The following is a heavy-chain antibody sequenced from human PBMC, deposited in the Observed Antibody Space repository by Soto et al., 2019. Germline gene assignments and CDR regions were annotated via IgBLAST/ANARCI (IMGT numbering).Heavy chain of an antibody. CDR3: AKVRDYYYYYYGMDV. CDR1: GFAFSTYR. Sequence: GGSLRISCAASGFAFSTYRMLWVRQVPGKGLEWVLPISGDGSNTYSADSVKGRFTISRDNSKNTLYLQMNSLRAEDTAVYYCAKVRDYYYYYYGMDVWGQGTTVTVSS. CDR2: ISGDGSNT. J-gene: IGHJ6*02. V-gene: IGHV3-23*01.